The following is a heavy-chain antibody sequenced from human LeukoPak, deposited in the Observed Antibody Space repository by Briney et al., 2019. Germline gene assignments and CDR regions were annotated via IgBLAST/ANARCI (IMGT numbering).Heavy chain of an antibody. D-gene: IGHD3-3*01. J-gene: IGHJ4*02. CDR3: ANSRGFLEWVSD. V-gene: IGHV4-59*08. CDR2: IYYSGST. Sequence: SETLSLTCTVSGGSMSSQYWSWIRQPPGKGLEWIGYIYYSGSTNYNPSLKSRVTISVDTSKNQFSLKLSSVTAADTAVYYCANSRGFLEWVSDWGQGILVTVSS. CDR1: GGSMSSQY.